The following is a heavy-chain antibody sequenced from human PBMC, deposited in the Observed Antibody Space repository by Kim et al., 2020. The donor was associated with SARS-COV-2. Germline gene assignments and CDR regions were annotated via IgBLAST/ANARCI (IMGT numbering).Heavy chain of an antibody. D-gene: IGHD3-10*01. CDR3: ARGPYYGGSVTSYYMDV. V-gene: IGHV4-34*01. CDR1: GGSFSGYY. Sequence: SETLSLTCAVYGGSFSGYYWSWVRQPPGNGLEWIGEIHQSGSSNYNPSLKSRVSISTDTSKNQFSLRRNSVTAADTAVYYCARGPYYGGSVTSYYMDVWGRGITVPVSS. J-gene: IGHJ6*03. CDR2: IHQSGSS.